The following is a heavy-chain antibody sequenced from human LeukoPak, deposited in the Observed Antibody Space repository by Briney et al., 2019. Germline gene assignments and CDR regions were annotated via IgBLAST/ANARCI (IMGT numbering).Heavy chain of an antibody. D-gene: IGHD6-19*01. J-gene: IGHJ4*02. CDR1: GYTFTDYY. CDR3: ATQKYSSGWSFDY. CDR2: INPHSGGT. V-gene: IGHV1-2*02. Sequence: ASVKVSCKASGYTFTDYYMHWVRQAPGQGLEWMGWINPHSGGTNYAQKFQGRVTMTRDTSISTAYMELSRLRSDDTAVYYCATQKYSSGWSFDYWGQGTLVTVSS.